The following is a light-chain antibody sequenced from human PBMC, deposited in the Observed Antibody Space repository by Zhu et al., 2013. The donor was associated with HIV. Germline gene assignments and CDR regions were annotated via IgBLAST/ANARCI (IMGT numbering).Light chain of an antibody. J-gene: IGLJ3*02. CDR3: CSYAGSNWV. CDR1: SSDVGGYNY. Sequence: QSALTQPPSASGSPGQSVTISCTGTSSDVGGYNYVSWYQQHPGKAPKLMIYEVSNRPSGVSNRFSGSKSGNTASLTISGLQAEDEADYYCCSYAGSNWVFGGGTKLTVL. V-gene: IGLV2-8*01. CDR2: EVS.